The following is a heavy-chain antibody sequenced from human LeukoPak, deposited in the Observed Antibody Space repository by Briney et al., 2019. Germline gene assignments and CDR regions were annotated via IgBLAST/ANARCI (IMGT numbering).Heavy chain of an antibody. CDR1: GLTFSDYG. J-gene: IGHJ4*02. Sequence: GGSLRLSCVASGLTFSDYGMHWVRQAPGKGLEWVTFIPYDGSNKYYADSVKGRFTISRDNTKNTLYLQMNSLRTEDTAMYYCARESAGSSFDYWGQGTLVTVSS. CDR3: ARESAGSSFDY. D-gene: IGHD1-14*01. CDR2: IPYDGSNK. V-gene: IGHV3-30*02.